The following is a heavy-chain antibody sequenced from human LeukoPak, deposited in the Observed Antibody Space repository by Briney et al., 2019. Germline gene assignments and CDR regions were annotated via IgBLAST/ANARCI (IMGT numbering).Heavy chain of an antibody. D-gene: IGHD2-2*01. V-gene: IGHV4-61*02. Sequence: SETLSLTCTVSGASIGSGNYYWSWIRQPAGKGLEWIGRIHTTGNTDYNPSLKSRVTISVDTSKNQFSLKLSSVTAADTAVYYCARDPTTRYCSSTSCHPLDAFDIWGQGTMVTVSS. CDR3: ARDPTTRYCSSTSCHPLDAFDI. J-gene: IGHJ3*02. CDR2: IHTTGNT. CDR1: GASIGSGNYY.